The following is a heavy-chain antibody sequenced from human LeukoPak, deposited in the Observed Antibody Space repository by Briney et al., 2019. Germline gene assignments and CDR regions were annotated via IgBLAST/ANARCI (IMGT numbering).Heavy chain of an antibody. J-gene: IGHJ6*02. V-gene: IGHV1-69*06. CDR3: ASREGGYCSGGSCYSTDGDYYGMDV. CDR1: GGTFSSYA. D-gene: IGHD2-15*01. CDR2: IIPIFGTA. Sequence: GASVKVSCKASGGTFSSYAISWVRQAPGQGLEWMGGIIPIFGTANYAQKFQGRVTITADKSTSTAYMELSSLRSEDTAVYYCASREGGYCSGGSCYSTDGDYYGMDVWGQGTTVTVSS.